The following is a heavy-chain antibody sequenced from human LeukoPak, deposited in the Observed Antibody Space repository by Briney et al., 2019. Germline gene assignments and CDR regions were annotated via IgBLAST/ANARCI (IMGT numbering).Heavy chain of an antibody. D-gene: IGHD3-3*01. CDR2: INGSGGST. CDR3: AKSLLRPGY. V-gene: IGHV3-23*01. Sequence: GGSLRLSGAASGFPLRNYAMSWVRQAPGKGLEWVSDINGSGGSTYYADSVKGRFTISRDNSKNTLYLQMNSLRAEDTAVYYCAKSLLRPGYWGQGTLVTVSS. CDR1: GFPLRNYA. J-gene: IGHJ4*02.